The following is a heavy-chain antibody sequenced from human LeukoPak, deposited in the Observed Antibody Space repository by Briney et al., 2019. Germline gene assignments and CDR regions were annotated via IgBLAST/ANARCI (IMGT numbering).Heavy chain of an antibody. CDR2: IYYSGST. Sequence: SETLSLTCTVSGGSISSSSYYWGWIRQPPGKGLEWIGSIYYSGSTYYNPSLESRVTISVDTSKNQFSLKLSSVTAADTAVYYCARRVGNIAYYYYYMDVWGKGTTVTVSS. CDR1: GGSISSSSYY. CDR3: ARRVGNIAYYYYYMDV. V-gene: IGHV4-39*01. J-gene: IGHJ6*03.